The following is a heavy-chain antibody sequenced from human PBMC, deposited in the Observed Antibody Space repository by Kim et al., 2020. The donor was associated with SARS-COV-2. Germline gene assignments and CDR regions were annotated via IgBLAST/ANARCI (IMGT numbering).Heavy chain of an antibody. CDR3: AHRRSYTYFDY. V-gene: IGHV2-5*01. CDR2: K. Sequence: KRYSPSLKSRLTITKDTSKTQVVLTMTNMDPVDTATYYCAHRRSYTYFDYWGQGSLVTVSS. D-gene: IGHD4-4*01. J-gene: IGHJ4*02.